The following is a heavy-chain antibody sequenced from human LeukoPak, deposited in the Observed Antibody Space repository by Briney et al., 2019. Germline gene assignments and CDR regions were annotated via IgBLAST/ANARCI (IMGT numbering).Heavy chain of an antibody. Sequence: SETLSLTCAVYGGSFSGYYWSWIRQPPGKGLEWIGEINHSGSTNYNPSLKSRVTISVDTSKNQFSLKLSSVTAADTAVYYRAREGQWLVRGYYYMDVWGKGTTVTVSS. CDR3: AREGQWLVRGYYYMDV. J-gene: IGHJ6*03. V-gene: IGHV4-34*01. CDR1: GGSFSGYY. D-gene: IGHD6-19*01. CDR2: INHSGST.